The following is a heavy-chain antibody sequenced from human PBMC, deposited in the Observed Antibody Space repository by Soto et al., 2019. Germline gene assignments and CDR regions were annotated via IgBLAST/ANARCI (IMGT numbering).Heavy chain of an antibody. CDR1: GFPFSSHW. J-gene: IGHJ4*02. D-gene: IGHD1-26*01. CDR2: IKQDGSEE. V-gene: IGHV3-7*01. Sequence: EVQLVESGGGLVQPGGSLRLSCVASGFPFSSHWMSWVRQAPGKGLEWVANIKQDGSEEHYVDSVKGRFTVSRDNDKNSLHLQMNSLRAEDTAVYYCARVVRATHTLHNWGQGTLVTVSS. CDR3: ARVVRATHTLHN.